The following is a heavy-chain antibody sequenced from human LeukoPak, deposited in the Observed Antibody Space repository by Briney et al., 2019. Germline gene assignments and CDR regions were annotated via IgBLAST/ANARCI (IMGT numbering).Heavy chain of an antibody. CDR3: AKNPRVYYDRDAFDI. Sequence: PGRSLRLSCAASGFTFSSHDMHWVRQAPGKGLEWVAFISYDGGKKDYADSVKGRFTISRDNSKNTLYLQMNSLRAEDTAVYYCAKNPRVYYDRDAFDIWGQGTMVTVSS. CDR1: GFTFSSHD. D-gene: IGHD3-22*01. J-gene: IGHJ3*02. CDR2: ISYDGGKK. V-gene: IGHV3-30*18.